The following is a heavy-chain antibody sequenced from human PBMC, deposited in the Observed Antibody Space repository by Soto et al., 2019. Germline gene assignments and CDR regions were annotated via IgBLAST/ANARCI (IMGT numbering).Heavy chain of an antibody. CDR3: ARAVGDPLYYLDY. Sequence: QVQLQESGPGLVRPSETLSLTCTVSSDSISSYYCIWIRQSPGKGLERIGDTDYSGNTNYNPSLKSRVTISGDTSKNQFSLRLSSVTAADTAVYYCARAVGDPLYYLDYWGQGPLVTVSS. D-gene: IGHD6-19*01. J-gene: IGHJ4*02. CDR1: SDSISSYY. CDR2: TDYSGNT. V-gene: IGHV4-59*08.